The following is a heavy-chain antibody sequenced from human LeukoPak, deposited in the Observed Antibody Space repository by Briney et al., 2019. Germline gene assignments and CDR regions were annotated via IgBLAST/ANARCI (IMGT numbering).Heavy chain of an antibody. V-gene: IGHV3-23*01. D-gene: IGHD1-26*01. Sequence: PGGSLRLSCAASGFTFSSYAMSWVRQAPGKGLDWVSAISGSGGSTYYADSVKGRFTISRDNSKNTLYLQMNSLRAEDTAVYYCAEGYSGSDDAFDIWGQGTMLTVSS. CDR1: GFTFSSYA. CDR2: ISGSGGST. CDR3: AEGYSGSDDAFDI. J-gene: IGHJ3*02.